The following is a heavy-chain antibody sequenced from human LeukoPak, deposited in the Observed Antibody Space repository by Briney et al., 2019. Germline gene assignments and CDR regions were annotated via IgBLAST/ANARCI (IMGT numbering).Heavy chain of an antibody. V-gene: IGHV4-39*07. Sequence: SETLSLTCTVSGGSISSSSYYWGWIRQPPGKGLEWIGSIYYSGSTYYNPSLKSRVTISVDTSKNQFSLKLSSVTAADTAVYYCARVDGSGRSNWFDPWGQGTLVTVSS. CDR3: ARVDGSGRSNWFDP. CDR2: IYYSGST. CDR1: GGSISSSSYY. J-gene: IGHJ5*02. D-gene: IGHD3-10*01.